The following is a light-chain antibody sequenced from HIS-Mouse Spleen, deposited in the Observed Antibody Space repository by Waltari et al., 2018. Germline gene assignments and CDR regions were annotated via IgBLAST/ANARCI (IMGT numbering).Light chain of an antibody. CDR3: QQYYSTPLT. Sequence: DIVMTQSPDSLAVSLGERATINCKSSQSVLYSSNNKNYLAWYQQKPGQPPQLPIYWASTRESGVPDRFSGSGSGTDFTLTVSSLQAEDVAVYYCQQYYSTPLTCGGGTKVEIK. CDR2: WAS. CDR1: QSVLYSSNNKNY. J-gene: IGKJ4*01. V-gene: IGKV4-1*01.